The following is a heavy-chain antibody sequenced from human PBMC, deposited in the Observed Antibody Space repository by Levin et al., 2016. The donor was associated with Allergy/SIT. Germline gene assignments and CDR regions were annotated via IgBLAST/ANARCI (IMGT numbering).Heavy chain of an antibody. CDR3: ARDQSYGSGSYLKDYYFDY. CDR1: GFTFSSYS. CDR2: ISSSSSTI. D-gene: IGHD3-10*01. J-gene: IGHJ4*02. Sequence: GGSLRLSCAASGFTFSSYSMNWVRQAPGKGLEWVSYISSSSSTIYYADSVKGRFTISRDNAKNSLYLQMNSLRAEDTAVYYCARDQSYGSGSYLKDYYFDYWGQGTLVTVSS. V-gene: IGHV3-48*01.